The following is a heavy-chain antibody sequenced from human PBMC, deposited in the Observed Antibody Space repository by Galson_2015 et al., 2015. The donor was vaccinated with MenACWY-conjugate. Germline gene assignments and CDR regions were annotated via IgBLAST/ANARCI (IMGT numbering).Heavy chain of an antibody. CDR1: GYSFTPYW. J-gene: IGHJ6*02. D-gene: IGHD1-26*01. V-gene: IGHV5-51*01. CDR2: ISPGDSNT. Sequence: QSGAEVKKPGESLEISCKTTGYSFTPYWIAWVRQMPGTGLEWMGLISPGDSNTRYSPSFQGQVTISADKSISTAYLQWSSLKASDTAMYYCARHPPGGRGMDVWGQGTTVTVSS. CDR3: ARHPPGGRGMDV.